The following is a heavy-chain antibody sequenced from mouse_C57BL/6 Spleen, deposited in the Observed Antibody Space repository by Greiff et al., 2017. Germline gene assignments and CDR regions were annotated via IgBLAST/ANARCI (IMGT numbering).Heavy chain of an antibody. Sequence: EVKLMESGGGLVQPGGSLSLSCAASGFTFTDYYMSWVRQPPGKALEWLGFIRNKANGYTTEYSASVKGRFTISRDNSKSILYLQMNALRAEDSATYYCARSPSHYYGSSSWYAMCYWGQGTSVTVSS. V-gene: IGHV7-3*01. J-gene: IGHJ4*01. CDR2: IRNKANGYTT. CDR3: ARSPSHYYGSSSWYAMCY. CDR1: GFTFTDYY. D-gene: IGHD1-1*01.